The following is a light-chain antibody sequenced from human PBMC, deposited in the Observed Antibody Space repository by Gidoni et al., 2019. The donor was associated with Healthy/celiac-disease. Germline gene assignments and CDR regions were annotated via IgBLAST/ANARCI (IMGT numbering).Light chain of an antibody. V-gene: IGKV1-8*01. Sequence: AIRMTQSPSSFSASTGDRVTITCRASQGISSYLAWYQQNPGKAPKLLIYAASTLQSGVPSRCSGSGSGTDFTLTISCLQSEDFATYYCQQYYSYLTFGQGTRLEIK. J-gene: IGKJ5*01. CDR3: QQYYSYLT. CDR1: QGISSY. CDR2: AAS.